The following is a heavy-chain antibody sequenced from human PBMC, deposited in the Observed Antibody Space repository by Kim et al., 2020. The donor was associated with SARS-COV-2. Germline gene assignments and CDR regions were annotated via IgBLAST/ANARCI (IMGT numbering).Heavy chain of an antibody. Sequence: GGSLRLSCAASGFTFDDHAMHWVRQVPGKGLEWLSVITGNGGSTNYVDSLKGRFTISRDNSKNSLYLEMNNLRLEDTAFYYCVRDRDYYDSDGYYKGIFDYWGRGTLVTVSS. J-gene: IGHJ4*02. D-gene: IGHD3-22*01. CDR3: VRDRDYYDSDGYYKGIFDY. CDR1: GFTFDDHA. CDR2: ITGNGGST. V-gene: IGHV3-43*02.